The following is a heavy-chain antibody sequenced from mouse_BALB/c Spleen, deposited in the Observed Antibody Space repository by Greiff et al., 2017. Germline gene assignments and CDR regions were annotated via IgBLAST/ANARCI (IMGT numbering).Heavy chain of an antibody. CDR3: TRSDYDGAMDY. CDR2: IRLKSNNYAT. D-gene: IGHD2-4*01. Sequence: EVKLVESGGGLVQPGGSMKLSCVASGFTFSNYWMNWVRQSPEKGLEWVAEIRLKSNNYATHYAESVKGRFTISRDDSKSSVYLQMNNLRAEDTGIYYCTRSDYDGAMDYWGQGTSVTVSS. CDR1: GFTFSNYW. J-gene: IGHJ4*01. V-gene: IGHV6-6*02.